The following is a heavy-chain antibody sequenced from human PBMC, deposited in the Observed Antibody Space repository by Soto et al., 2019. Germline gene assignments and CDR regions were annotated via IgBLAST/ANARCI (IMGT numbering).Heavy chain of an antibody. CDR3: ARVGPLTTFFPHSSYYYYGMDV. D-gene: IGHD3-9*01. J-gene: IGHJ6*02. CDR1: GGSISSYY. CDR2: IYYSGST. V-gene: IGHV4-59*01. Sequence: SGTLSLTCTVSGGSISSYYWSWIRQPPGKGLEWIGYIYYSGSTNYNPSLKSRVTISVDTSKNQFSLKLSSVTAADTAVYYCARVGPLTTFFPHSSYYYYGMDVWGQGTTVP.